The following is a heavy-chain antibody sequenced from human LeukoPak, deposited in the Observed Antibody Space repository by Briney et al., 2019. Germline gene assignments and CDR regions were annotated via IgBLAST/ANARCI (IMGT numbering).Heavy chain of an antibody. Sequence: GGSLRLSCAASGFTFSSYGMHWVRQAPGKGLEWVAVISYDGSNKYYADSVKGRFTISRDNSKNTLYLQMNSLRAEETAVYYCAKDCAPPLAAAGTGVFDYWGQGTLVTVSS. CDR3: AKDCAPPLAAAGTGVFDY. CDR2: ISYDGSNK. V-gene: IGHV3-30*18. J-gene: IGHJ4*02. CDR1: GFTFSSYG. D-gene: IGHD6-13*01.